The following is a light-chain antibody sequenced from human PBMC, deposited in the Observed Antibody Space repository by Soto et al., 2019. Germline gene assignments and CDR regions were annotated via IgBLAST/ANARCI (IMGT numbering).Light chain of an antibody. CDR3: QQGFSRPRA. Sequence: DIQMTQSPPPLSASVGDRVTITCRASQSIRCDLNCYQQRPAKAPKLLIYTTSNLESAVPSRFNGSGSGTDFTLTISKRQPEDVATYFCQQGFSRPRAFGLGTKVDIK. J-gene: IGKJ1*01. CDR2: TTS. CDR1: QSIRCD. V-gene: IGKV1-39*01.